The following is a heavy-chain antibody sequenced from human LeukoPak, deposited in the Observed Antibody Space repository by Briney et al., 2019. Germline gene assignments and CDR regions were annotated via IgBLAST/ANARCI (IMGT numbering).Heavy chain of an antibody. CDR1: GFTFSSYS. D-gene: IGHD1-14*01. Sequence: GGSLRLSCAASGFTFSSYSMNWVRQAPGKGLEWASYISSSSSTIYYADSVKGRFTISRDNAKNSLYLQMNSLRAEDTAVYYCARDLPARKWDYWGQGTLVTVSS. CDR2: ISSSSSTI. CDR3: ARDLPARKWDY. V-gene: IGHV3-48*04. J-gene: IGHJ4*02.